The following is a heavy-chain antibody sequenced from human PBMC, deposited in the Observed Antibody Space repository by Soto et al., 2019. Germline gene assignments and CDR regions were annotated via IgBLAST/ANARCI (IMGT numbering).Heavy chain of an antibody. Sequence: QMHLVESGGGVVQPGKSLRLSCAASGFTFNRHPIHWVRQAPGKGLEWIAVISYDGSTKHSADSVKGRFDISRDNSDNIVFMQINSLRPEHTAISSRARDPRVYGSGSPSNWLDAWGQGTLVTVSS. V-gene: IGHV3-30*09. CDR3: ARDPRVYGSGSPSNWLDA. D-gene: IGHD3-10*01. CDR1: GFTFNRHP. CDR2: ISYDGSTK. J-gene: IGHJ5*02.